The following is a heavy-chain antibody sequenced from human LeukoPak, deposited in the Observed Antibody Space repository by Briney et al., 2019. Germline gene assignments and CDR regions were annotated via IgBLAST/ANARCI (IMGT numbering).Heavy chain of an antibody. V-gene: IGHV3-15*01. CDR2: IKSKTDGGTT. J-gene: IGHJ3*02. CDR3: TTDGAGSDYGDSNDAFDI. D-gene: IGHD4-17*01. CDR1: GFTFSNAW. Sequence: GGSLRLSCAASGFTFSNAWMSWVRQAPGKGLEWVGRIKSKTDGGTTDYAAPVNGRFTISRDDSKNTLYLQMNSLKTEDTAVYYCTTDGAGSDYGDSNDAFDIWGQGTMVTVSS.